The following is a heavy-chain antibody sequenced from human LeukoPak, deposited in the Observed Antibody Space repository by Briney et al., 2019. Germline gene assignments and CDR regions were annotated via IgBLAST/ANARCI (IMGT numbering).Heavy chain of an antibody. D-gene: IGHD2-15*01. Sequence: PETLSLTCAVYGGSFSGYYWSWIRQPPGKGVEWRGEINHSGSTNYNPSLKSRVTISVDTSKKQFSLTLSSLPAADTAVYYCARMRRVAATHRELPTKRNRRNYYYYYMDVWGKGTTVTVSS. CDR2: INHSGST. CDR3: ARMRRVAATHRELPTKRNRRNYYYYYMDV. V-gene: IGHV4-34*01. J-gene: IGHJ6*03. CDR1: GGSFSGYY.